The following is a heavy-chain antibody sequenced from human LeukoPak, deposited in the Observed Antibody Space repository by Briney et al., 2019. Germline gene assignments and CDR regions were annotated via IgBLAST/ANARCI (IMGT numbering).Heavy chain of an antibody. CDR1: GFTFSSYA. CDR2: IYSGGST. J-gene: IGHJ4*02. CDR3: ARGHPPFDY. V-gene: IGHV3-53*01. Sequence: GGSLRLSCAASGFTFSSYAMSWVRQAPGKGLEWVSVIYSGGSTYYADSVKGRFTISRDNSKNTLYLQMNSLRAEDTAVYYCARGHPPFDYWGQGTLVTVSS.